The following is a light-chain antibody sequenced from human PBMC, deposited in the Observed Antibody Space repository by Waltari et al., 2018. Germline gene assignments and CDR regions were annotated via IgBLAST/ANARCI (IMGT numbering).Light chain of an antibody. J-gene: IGLJ3*02. V-gene: IGLV2-14*01. CDR2: EVS. CDR3: NSWTSSNTWV. CDR1: TTDFGAFAY. Sequence: QSALTQPASVSGSPGQSITISCTGTTTDFGAFAYVSWYQPHPGKAPKLLISEVSNRPSGVSVHFSGSKSGNTASLTISGLQAEDEADYYCNSWTSSNTWVFGGGTKVTVL.